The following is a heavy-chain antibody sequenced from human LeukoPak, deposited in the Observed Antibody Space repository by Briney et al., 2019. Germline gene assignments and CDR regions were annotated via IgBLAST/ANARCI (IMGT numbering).Heavy chain of an antibody. CDR1: GFTFSSYA. D-gene: IGHD3-10*01. CDR3: ATMVRGVIVKGPFDY. Sequence: GGSLRLSCAASGFTFSSYAMHWVRQAPGKGLEWVAVISYDGSNKYYADSVKGRFTISRDNSKNTLYLQMDSLRAEDTAVYYCATMVRGVIVKGPFDYWGQGTLVTVSS. V-gene: IGHV3-30*04. J-gene: IGHJ4*02. CDR2: ISYDGSNK.